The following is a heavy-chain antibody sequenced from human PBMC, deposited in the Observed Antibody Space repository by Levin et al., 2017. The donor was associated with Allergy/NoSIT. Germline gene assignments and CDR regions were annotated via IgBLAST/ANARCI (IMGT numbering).Heavy chain of an antibody. J-gene: IGHJ3*02. CDR1: GYTLTELS. V-gene: IGHV1-24*01. CDR2: FDPEDGET. Sequence: ASVKVSCKVSGYTLTELSMHWVRQAPGKGLEWMGGFDPEDGETIYAQKFQGRVTMTEDTSTDTAYMELSSLRSEDTAVYYCATVGTQPWEGGSYSYAFDIWGQGTMVTVSS. CDR3: ATVGTQPWEGGSYSYAFDI. D-gene: IGHD5-18*01.